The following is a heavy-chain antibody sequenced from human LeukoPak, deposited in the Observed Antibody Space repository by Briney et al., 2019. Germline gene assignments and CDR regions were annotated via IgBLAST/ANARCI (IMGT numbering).Heavy chain of an antibody. D-gene: IGHD1-1*01. CDR1: AYTFTNYY. V-gene: IGHV1-46*01. CDR2: INPSGSST. J-gene: IGHJ3*02. CDR3: ARPPEKFTTGDAFDI. Sequence: ASVKVSCKASAYTFTNYYIHWVRQAPGQGLEWMGIINPSGSSTTYAQKFQGRVTMTSDTSTSTVYMELSSLRSEDTAVYYCARPPEKFTTGDAFDIWGQGTMVTVSS.